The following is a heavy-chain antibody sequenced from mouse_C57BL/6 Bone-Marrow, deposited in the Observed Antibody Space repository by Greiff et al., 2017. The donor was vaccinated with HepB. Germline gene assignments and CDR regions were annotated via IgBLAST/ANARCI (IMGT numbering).Heavy chain of an antibody. V-gene: IGHV1-53*01. CDR2: INPSNGGT. J-gene: IGHJ1*03. CDR3: ARSDRSPPTDWYFDV. CDR1: GYTFTSYW. Sequence: VQLQQPGTELVKPGASVKLSCKASGYTFTSYWMHWVKQRPGQGLEWIGNINPSNGGTNYNEKFKSKATLTVDKSSSTAYMQLSSLTSEDSGVYYCARSDRSPPTDWYFDVWGTGTTVTVSS.